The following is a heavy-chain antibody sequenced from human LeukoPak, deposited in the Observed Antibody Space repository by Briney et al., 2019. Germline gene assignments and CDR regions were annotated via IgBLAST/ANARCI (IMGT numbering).Heavy chain of an antibody. J-gene: IGHJ5*02. V-gene: IGHV3-23*01. CDR2: ISGRGGST. Sequence: GGSLRLSCAASGFTFSSYAVSWVRQAPGVGLEWVSTISGRGGSTFYADSVKGRFTISRDNSKNTLYLQMNSLRADDTAVYYCAKGYYDILTDYFHNWFDPWGQGTLVIVSS. CDR1: GFTFSSYA. CDR3: AKGYYDILTDYFHNWFDP. D-gene: IGHD3-9*01.